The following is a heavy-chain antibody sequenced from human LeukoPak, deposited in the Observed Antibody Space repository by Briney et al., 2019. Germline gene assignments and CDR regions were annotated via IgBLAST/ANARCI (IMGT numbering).Heavy chain of an antibody. CDR2: IHHSGST. Sequence: SGTLSLTCAVSGGSMSINTWWSWVRQPPGKGLEWIGEIHHSGSTNYNPSLRSRVTISEDKSKNQFSLHLTSVTAADTAVYYCARDVYGTGNWLDPWGQGTLVSVSS. CDR3: ARDVYGTGNWLDP. CDR1: GGSMSINTW. V-gene: IGHV4-4*02. J-gene: IGHJ5*02. D-gene: IGHD3-10*01.